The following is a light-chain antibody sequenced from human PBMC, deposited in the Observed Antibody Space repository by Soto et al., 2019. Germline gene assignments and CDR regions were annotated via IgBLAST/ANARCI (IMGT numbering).Light chain of an antibody. V-gene: IGLV2-14*01. Sequence: QSVLTQPASVSGSPGQSITISCTGTSSDVGSYNYVSWHQQHPGKAPKLMIYEVSNRPSGVSNRFSGSNSGNTASLTISGLQAEDEADYYCNSYTSTNTWVFGTGTRSPS. J-gene: IGLJ1*01. CDR1: SSDVGSYNY. CDR2: EVS. CDR3: NSYTSTNTWV.